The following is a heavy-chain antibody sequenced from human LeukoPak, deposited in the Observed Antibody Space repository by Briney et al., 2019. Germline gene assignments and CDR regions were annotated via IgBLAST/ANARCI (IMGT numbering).Heavy chain of an antibody. J-gene: IGHJ5*02. CDR3: ARGGYSRSWYFYWFDP. CDR2: INHSGST. CDR1: GGSFSGYY. V-gene: IGHV4-34*01. D-gene: IGHD6-13*01. Sequence: SETLSLTCAVYGGSFSGYYWSWIRQPPGKGLEWIGEINHSGSTNYNPSLKSRVTISVDTSKNQFSLKLSSVTAADTAVYYCARGGYSRSWYFYWFDPWGQGTLVTVSS.